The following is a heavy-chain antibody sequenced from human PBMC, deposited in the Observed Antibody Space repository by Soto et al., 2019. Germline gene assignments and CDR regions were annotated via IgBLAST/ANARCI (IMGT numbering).Heavy chain of an antibody. Sequence: SVKVSCKASGGTFSSYAISWVRQAPGQGLEWMGGIIPIFGTANYAQKFQGRVPITADESTSTAYMELSSLRSEDTAVYYCARHAAARPTGGFVYWGQGTLVTVSS. V-gene: IGHV1-69*13. CDR2: IIPIFGTA. J-gene: IGHJ4*02. D-gene: IGHD6-6*01. CDR1: GGTFSSYA. CDR3: ARHAAARPTGGFVY.